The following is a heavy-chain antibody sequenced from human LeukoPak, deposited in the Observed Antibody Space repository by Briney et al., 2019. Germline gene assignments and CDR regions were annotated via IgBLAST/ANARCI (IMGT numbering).Heavy chain of an antibody. CDR1: GGSVSSGDSY. Sequence: PSETLSLTCTVSGGSVSSGDSYWSWIRQSPGKGLEWIGYIDHSGGTFYNPSLRSRVTMSIDRSKNQLSLQLGSVTAADTAVYYCARDGLSSGGPMTYITSWFDSWGQGTLVTVSS. V-gene: IGHV4-30-2*06. J-gene: IGHJ5*01. CDR2: IDHSGGT. D-gene: IGHD1-14*01. CDR3: ARDGLSSGGPMTYITSWFDS.